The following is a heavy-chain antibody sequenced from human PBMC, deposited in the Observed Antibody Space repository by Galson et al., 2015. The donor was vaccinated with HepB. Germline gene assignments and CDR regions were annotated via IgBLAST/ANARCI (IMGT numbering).Heavy chain of an antibody. CDR3: ARPTHSRIAAGQFDY. D-gene: IGHD6-13*01. Sequence: SLRLSCAASGFTFSSYWMSWVRQAPGKGLEWVANIKQDGSEKYYVDSVKGRFTISRDNAKNSLYLQMNSLRAEDTAVYYCARPTHSRIAAGQFDYWGQGTLVTVSS. CDR2: IKQDGSEK. J-gene: IGHJ4*02. CDR1: GFTFSSYW. V-gene: IGHV3-7*03.